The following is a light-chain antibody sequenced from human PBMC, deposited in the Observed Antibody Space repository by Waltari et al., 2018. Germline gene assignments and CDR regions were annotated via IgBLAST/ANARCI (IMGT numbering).Light chain of an antibody. CDR2: AAS. J-gene: IGKJ1*01. Sequence: EIVMTQSPATLSVSPGERAPLSCRASQSVSSNLAWYQQKPGQAPRLLIYAASTRATGIPARFSGSGSGTEFTLTISSLQSEDFAVYYCQQYSNWPRTFGQGTKVEIK. CDR3: QQYSNWPRT. V-gene: IGKV3-15*01. CDR1: QSVSSN.